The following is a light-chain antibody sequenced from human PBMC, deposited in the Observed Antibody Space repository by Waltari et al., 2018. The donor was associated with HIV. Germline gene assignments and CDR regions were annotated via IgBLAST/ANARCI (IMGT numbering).Light chain of an antibody. Sequence: DVQMTQSPSTLSASIGARVTITCRASQSIRTWLAWYQQKPGKAPKLLIYKASSLQSWVPLRFSGTGSGTEFTLTISSLQPDDVATYHCQQYDSFPWTFGQGTKVEVK. J-gene: IGKJ1*01. CDR2: KAS. V-gene: IGKV1-5*03. CDR1: QSIRTW. CDR3: QQYDSFPWT.